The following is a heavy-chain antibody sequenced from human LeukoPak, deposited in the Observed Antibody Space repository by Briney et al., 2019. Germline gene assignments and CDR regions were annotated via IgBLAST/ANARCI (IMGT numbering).Heavy chain of an antibody. V-gene: IGHV4-61*02. CDR1: GGSISSGSYY. CDR3: ASCTIRGDWYFDL. Sequence: PSQTLSLTCTVSGGSISSGSYYWSWIRQPAGKGLEWIGRIYTSGSTNYNPSLKSRVTISVDTSKNQFSLKLSSVTAADTAVYYCASCTIRGDWYFDLWGRGTLVTVSS. CDR2: IYTSGST. J-gene: IGHJ2*01. D-gene: IGHD2-2*01.